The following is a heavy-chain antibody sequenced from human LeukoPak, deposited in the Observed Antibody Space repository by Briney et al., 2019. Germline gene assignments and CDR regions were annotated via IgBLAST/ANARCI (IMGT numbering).Heavy chain of an antibody. CDR3: ARGRDLLWFGELPPKGFDY. CDR2: INHSGST. Sequence: SETLSLTCAVYGGSFSGYYWSWIRQPPGKGLEWIGEINHSGSTNYNPSLKSRVTISVDTSKNQFSLKLSSVTAADAAVYYCARGRDLLWFGELPPKGFDYWGQGTLVTVSS. V-gene: IGHV4-34*01. D-gene: IGHD3-10*01. CDR1: GGSFSGYY. J-gene: IGHJ4*02.